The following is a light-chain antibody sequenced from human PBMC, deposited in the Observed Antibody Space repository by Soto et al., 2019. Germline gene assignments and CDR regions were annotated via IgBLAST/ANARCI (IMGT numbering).Light chain of an antibody. Sequence: DIQMTQSPSSLSASVGYRVTITCRASQSISSYLNWYQQKPGKAPKLLIYAASSLQRGVPSRFSGSGSGTDFTLTISSLQPEDFATYYCQQSYSTPLVTFGQGTRLEIK. CDR2: AAS. CDR1: QSISSY. J-gene: IGKJ5*01. CDR3: QQSYSTPLVT. V-gene: IGKV1-39*01.